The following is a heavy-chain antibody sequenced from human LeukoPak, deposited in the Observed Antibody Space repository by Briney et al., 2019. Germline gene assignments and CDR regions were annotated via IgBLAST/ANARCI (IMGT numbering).Heavy chain of an antibody. CDR1: GGTFSSYA. V-gene: IGHV1-69*04. D-gene: IGHD3-22*01. CDR3: ARPDDSSGYYRN. CDR2: IIPILGIA. Sequence: GASVKVSCKASGGTFSSYAISWVRQAPGQGLEWTGRIIPILGIANYAQKFQGRVTITADKSTSTAYMELSSLRSEDTAVYYCARPDDSSGYYRNWGQGTLVTVSS. J-gene: IGHJ4*02.